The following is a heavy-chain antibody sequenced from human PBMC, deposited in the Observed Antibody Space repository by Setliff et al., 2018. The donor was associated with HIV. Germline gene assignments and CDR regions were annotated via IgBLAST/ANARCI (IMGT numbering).Heavy chain of an antibody. V-gene: IGHV3-74*01. CDR1: GFTFSSYW. D-gene: IGHD3-3*01. CDR3: VRDPGGIFDAFDV. Sequence: GGSLRLSCAASGFTFSSYWMHWVRQVPGKGLVWVSRINTDGRSTSYADSVKGRFTISRDNAKNSLDLEMHSLTDEDTAVYYCVRDPGGIFDAFDVWGQGTMVTVSS. J-gene: IGHJ3*01. CDR2: INTDGRST.